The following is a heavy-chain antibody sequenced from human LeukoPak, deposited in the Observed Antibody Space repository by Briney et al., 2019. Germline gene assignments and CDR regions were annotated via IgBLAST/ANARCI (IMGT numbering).Heavy chain of an antibody. CDR1: GGSISRYY. Sequence: KASETLSLTCTVSGGSISRYYWSWIRQPPGKGLEWIGYIYYSGSTNYNPSLKSRVTISVDTSKNHFSLKLSSVTAADTAVYYCARQGSGNYLSPVNYWGQGTLVTVSS. CDR2: IYYSGST. D-gene: IGHD1-26*01. J-gene: IGHJ4*02. V-gene: IGHV4-59*01. CDR3: ARQGSGNYLSPVNY.